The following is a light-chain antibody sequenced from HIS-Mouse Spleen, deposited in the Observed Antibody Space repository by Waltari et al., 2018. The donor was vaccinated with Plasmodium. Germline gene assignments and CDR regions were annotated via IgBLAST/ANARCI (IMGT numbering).Light chain of an antibody. J-gene: IGLJ3*02. Sequence: FMLTQPHSVSESPGKTVTISCTRSSGSIASTYVQWYTQRPGSAPTTVIYEDHQRPPGVPDRFSGSIDSSSNSASLTISGLKTEDEADYYCQSYDSSNHWVFGGGTKLTVL. V-gene: IGLV6-57*04. CDR2: EDH. CDR3: QSYDSSNHWV. CDR1: SGSIASTY.